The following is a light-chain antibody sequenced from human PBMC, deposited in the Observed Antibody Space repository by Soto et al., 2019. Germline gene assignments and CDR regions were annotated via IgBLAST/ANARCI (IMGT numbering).Light chain of an antibody. Sequence: QSVLTQPASVSGSPGQSITISCTGTSSDVGGYNYVSWYQQHPGKAPKLMIYDVSNRPSGVSNRFSGSKSGNTASLTISGLQAEDEADYYCSSYTCSSSVVFGGVTKVTVL. CDR3: SSYTCSSSVV. V-gene: IGLV2-14*01. J-gene: IGLJ2*01. CDR1: SSDVGGYNY. CDR2: DVS.